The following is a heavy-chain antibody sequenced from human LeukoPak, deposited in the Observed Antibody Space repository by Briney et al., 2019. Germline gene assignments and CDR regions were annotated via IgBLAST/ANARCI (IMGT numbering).Heavy chain of an antibody. V-gene: IGHV3-7*01. Sequence: GGSLRLSCAASGFSFSSYWVTWVRQAPEKGLEWVAKIKQDGSEKYYVDSVKGRFTISRDNAKNLLYLQMNSLRAEDTAVYYCAGGLSGGDYFDYWGQGTLVTVSS. CDR3: AGGLSGGDYFDY. CDR1: GFSFSSYW. CDR2: IKQDGSEK. D-gene: IGHD2-15*01. J-gene: IGHJ4*02.